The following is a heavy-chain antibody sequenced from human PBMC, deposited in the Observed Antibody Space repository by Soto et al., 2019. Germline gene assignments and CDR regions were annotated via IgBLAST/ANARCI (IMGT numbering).Heavy chain of an antibody. CDR3: ARARYSENYRYYYYGLDV. CDR1: GFSFSTYS. D-gene: IGHD1-26*01. CDR2: ISSTSNTI. V-gene: IGHV3-48*02. J-gene: IGHJ6*02. Sequence: GGSLRLSXAASGFSFSTYSMNWVRQAPGKGLEWISYISSTSNTIYYADSVKGRFTISRDNAKNSLYLQMNSLRDEDTAVYYCARARYSENYRYYYYGLDVWGQGTTVTVSS.